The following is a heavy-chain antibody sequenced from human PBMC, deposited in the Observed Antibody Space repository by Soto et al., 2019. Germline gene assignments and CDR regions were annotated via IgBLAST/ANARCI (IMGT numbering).Heavy chain of an antibody. CDR2: IRGYNGNT. CDR3: ARVRGGLGSSTFHH. J-gene: IGHJ4*01. CDR1: GYTFNSYG. Sequence: QVQLVQSGAEVKKPGASVKVSCKASGYTFNSYGISWVRQAPGQGLEWMGWIRGYNGNTNYAPKFQGRVTMTTDTSTSTAYMELRSLTSHDTAVYYCARVRGGLGSSTFHHWGDGALGIVS. V-gene: IGHV1-18*01. D-gene: IGHD3-10*01.